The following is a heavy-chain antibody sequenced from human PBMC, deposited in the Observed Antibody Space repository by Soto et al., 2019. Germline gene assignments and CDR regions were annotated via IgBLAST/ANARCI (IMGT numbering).Heavy chain of an antibody. J-gene: IGHJ3*02. CDR3: AKGARAFDASDI. CDR1: GXTVSSYS. Sequence: GSLRLSCAAPGXTVSSYSMSWVRQAPGKGLEWVSAISGSGGSTYYADSVKGLFTISRYNSKNTLYLQMNSLRAEDTAVYYCAKGARAFDASDIWGPGTMVTLSS. V-gene: IGHV3-23*01. CDR2: ISGSGGST.